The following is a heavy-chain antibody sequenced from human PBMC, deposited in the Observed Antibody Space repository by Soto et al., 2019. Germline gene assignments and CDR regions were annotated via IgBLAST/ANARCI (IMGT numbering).Heavy chain of an antibody. CDR2: INPNSGGT. V-gene: IGHV1-2*04. D-gene: IGHD3-3*01. Sequence: GASVKVSCKASGYTFTGYYMHWVRQAPGQGLEWMGWINPNSGGTNYAQKFQGWVTMTRDTSISTAYMELSRLRSDDTAVYYCARDRTLEWLLHGMDVWGQGTTVTVSS. CDR3: ARDRTLEWLLHGMDV. CDR1: GYTFTGYY. J-gene: IGHJ6*02.